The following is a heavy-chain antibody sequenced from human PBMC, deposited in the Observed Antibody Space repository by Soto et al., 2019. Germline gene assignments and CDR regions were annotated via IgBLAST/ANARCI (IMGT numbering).Heavy chain of an antibody. Sequence: ASVKVSCKDSGGTFGSDAITWVRQAPGQGLEWVGRIIPIFGTTNYAKNLQGRVTISADKSTLTSYMELHSLTSDDAALYYCARDRTDSGSDTNWLDPWGQGTQVTVSS. CDR1: GGTFGSDA. J-gene: IGHJ5*02. CDR3: ARDRTDSGSDTNWLDP. CDR2: IIPIFGTT. V-gene: IGHV1-69*06. D-gene: IGHD5-12*01.